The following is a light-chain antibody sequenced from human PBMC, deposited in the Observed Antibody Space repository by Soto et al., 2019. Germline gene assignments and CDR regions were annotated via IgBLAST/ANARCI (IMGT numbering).Light chain of an antibody. CDR3: QQYNNWTPLT. CDR2: GAS. CDR1: QSVSSN. V-gene: IGKV3-15*01. J-gene: IGKJ4*01. Sequence: EIVMTQSPATLSVSPGERATLSCRASQSVSSNLAWYQQKPGQSPRLLIYGASTRATGIPATFSGSGSGTEFTLTISSLQSEDFVVYYCQQYNNWTPLTFGGGTKVEIK.